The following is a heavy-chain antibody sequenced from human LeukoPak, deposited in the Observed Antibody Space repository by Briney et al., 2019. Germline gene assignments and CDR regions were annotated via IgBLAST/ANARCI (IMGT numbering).Heavy chain of an antibody. V-gene: IGHV4-34*01. CDR3: ARRITHIDY. D-gene: IGHD3-10*01. CDR1: GGSFSGYY. J-gene: IGHJ4*02. CDR2: INHSGST. Sequence: SETLSLTCAVYGGSFSGYYWSWIRQPPGKGLEWIGEINHSGSTNYNPSLKSRVTISVDTSKNQFSLKLSPVTAADTAVYYCARRITHIDYWGQGTLVTVSS.